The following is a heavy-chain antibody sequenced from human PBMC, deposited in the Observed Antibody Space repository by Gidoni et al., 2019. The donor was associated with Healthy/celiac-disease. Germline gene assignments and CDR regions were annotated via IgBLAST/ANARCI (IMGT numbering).Heavy chain of an antibody. CDR2: IIPILGIA. Sequence: QVQLVQSGAEVKKPGSSVKVSCQASGGTFSSYAISWVRQAPGQGLEWMGRIIPILGIANYAQKFQGRVTITADKSTSTAYMELSSLRSEDTAVYYCAREMYCTNGVCQVGRVFDYWGQGTLVTVSS. CDR3: AREMYCTNGVCQVGRVFDY. D-gene: IGHD2-8*01. J-gene: IGHJ4*02. V-gene: IGHV1-69*04. CDR1: GGTFSSYA.